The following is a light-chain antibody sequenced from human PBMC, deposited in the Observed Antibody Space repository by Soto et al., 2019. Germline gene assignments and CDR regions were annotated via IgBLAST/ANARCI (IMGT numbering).Light chain of an antibody. Sequence: QSVLTQPPSASGSPGQSVTISCTGTSSDVGGYNYVSWYQQHPGKAPKLMIYEVSKRPSGVPDRFSGSKSGNTASLTVSGLQAEDEADYYCSSYAGSNNLFGGGTK. CDR1: SSDVGGYNY. CDR2: EVS. CDR3: SSYAGSNNL. J-gene: IGLJ3*02. V-gene: IGLV2-8*01.